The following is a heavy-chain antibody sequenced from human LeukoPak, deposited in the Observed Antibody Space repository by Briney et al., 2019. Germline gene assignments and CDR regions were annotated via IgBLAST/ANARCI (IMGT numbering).Heavy chain of an antibody. CDR1: GFTFSSYA. Sequence: PGRSLRLSCAASGFTFSSYAMHWVRQAPGKGLEWVAVISYDGSNKYYADSVKGRFTISRDNSKNTLYLQMNSLRAEYTAVYYCARDLGSPRWSFCGQGTMVTVSS. J-gene: IGHJ3*01. D-gene: IGHD4-23*01. CDR2: ISYDGSNK. V-gene: IGHV3-30-3*01. CDR3: ARDLGSPRWSF.